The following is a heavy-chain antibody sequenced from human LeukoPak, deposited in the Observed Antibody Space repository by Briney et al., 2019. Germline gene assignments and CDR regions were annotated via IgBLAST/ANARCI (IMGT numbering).Heavy chain of an antibody. CDR1: GFTFSSYA. V-gene: IGHV3-30*04. J-gene: IGHJ4*02. Sequence: SGGSLRLSCAASGFTFSSYAMHWARQAPGKGLEWVAVVSYDGSNKYYADSVKGRFTISRDNSKNTLYLQMNSLRAEDTAVYYCARDRQFPGDGGNSIMDYWGQETLVTVSS. CDR2: VSYDGSNK. CDR3: ARDRQFPGDGGNSIMDY. D-gene: IGHD4-23*01.